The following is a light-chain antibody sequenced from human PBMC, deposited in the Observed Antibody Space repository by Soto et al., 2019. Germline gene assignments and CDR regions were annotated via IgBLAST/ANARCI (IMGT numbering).Light chain of an antibody. CDR1: QSVGNS. CDR3: QQYNTYGFT. V-gene: IGKV1-5*01. J-gene: IGKJ4*02. Sequence: DIQMTQSPSTLSASVGDRVSITCRASQSVGNSLAWYQQRPGTAPKLLIFDASTLESGVPSKFSGSGSDTEFTFIISSLQPDDSATYYCQQYNTYGFTFGRGTKVDI. CDR2: DAS.